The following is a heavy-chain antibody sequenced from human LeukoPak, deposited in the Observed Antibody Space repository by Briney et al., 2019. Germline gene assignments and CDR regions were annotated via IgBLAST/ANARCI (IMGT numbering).Heavy chain of an antibody. Sequence: GGSLRLSCAASGFTFSSYEMNWVRQAPGKGLEWVSYISSSGSTIYYADSVKGRFTISRDNAKNSLYLQMNSLRAEDTAVYYCAREISGPLAAAGGYYYYYMDVWGKGTTVTISS. J-gene: IGHJ6*03. CDR2: ISSSGSTI. CDR1: GFTFSSYE. D-gene: IGHD6-13*01. V-gene: IGHV3-48*03. CDR3: AREISGPLAAAGGYYYYYMDV.